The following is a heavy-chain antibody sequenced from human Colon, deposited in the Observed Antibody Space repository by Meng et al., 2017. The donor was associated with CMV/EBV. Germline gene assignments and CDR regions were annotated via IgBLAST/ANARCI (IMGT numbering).Heavy chain of an antibody. Sequence: VQCVESGGGSVKPGGSLRASCVTSGFDFNYAWMSWVRQAPGKGLEWIGRIKSKASGGTTDYAAPVKDRFIISRDDSKNTLYLQMNSLETEDTAMYYCAWDIAYYFGNWGQGALVTVSS. V-gene: IGHV3-15*01. J-gene: IGHJ4*02. D-gene: IGHD2-15*01. CDR1: GFDFNYAW. CDR2: IKSKASGGTT. CDR3: AWDIAYYFGN.